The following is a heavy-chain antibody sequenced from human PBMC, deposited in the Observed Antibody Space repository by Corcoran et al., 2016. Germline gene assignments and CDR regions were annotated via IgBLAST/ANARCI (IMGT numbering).Heavy chain of an antibody. D-gene: IGHD4-17*01. CDR2: ISSSSSYI. CDR1: GFTFSSYS. Sequence: EVQLVESGGGLVKPGGSLRLSCAASGFTFSSYSMNWVRQAPGKGLEWVSSISSSSSYIYYADSVKGRFTISRDNAKNSLYLQMNSLRAEDTAVYYWARDHDYGDYGDWFDPWGQGTLVTVSS. V-gene: IGHV3-21*01. CDR3: ARDHDYGDYGDWFDP. J-gene: IGHJ5*02.